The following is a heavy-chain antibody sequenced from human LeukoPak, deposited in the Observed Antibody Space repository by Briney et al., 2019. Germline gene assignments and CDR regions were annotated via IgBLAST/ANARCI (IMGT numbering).Heavy chain of an antibody. J-gene: IGHJ4*02. Sequence: ASVKVSCKASGGTFSSYAISWVRQAPGQGLEWMGWISAYNGNTNYAQKLQGRVTTTTDTSTSTAYMELRSLRSDDTAVYYCARGSGWTEPFDYWGQGTLVTVSS. CDR3: ARGSGWTEPFDY. CDR2: ISAYNGNT. D-gene: IGHD6-19*01. CDR1: GGTFSSYA. V-gene: IGHV1-18*01.